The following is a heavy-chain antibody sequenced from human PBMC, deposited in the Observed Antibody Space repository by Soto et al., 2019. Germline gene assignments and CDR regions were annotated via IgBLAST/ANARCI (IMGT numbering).Heavy chain of an antibody. Sequence: QVQLVESGGGVVQPGRSLRLSCAASGFTFSSYGMHWVRQAPGKGLEWVAVIWYDGSNKYYADSVKGRFTISRDNSKNTLYLQMNSLRAEDTAVYYCARDEPNDYGHDPFQHWGQGTLVTVSS. CDR3: ARDEPNDYGHDPFQH. V-gene: IGHV3-33*01. D-gene: IGHD4-17*01. J-gene: IGHJ1*01. CDR1: GFTFSSYG. CDR2: IWYDGSNK.